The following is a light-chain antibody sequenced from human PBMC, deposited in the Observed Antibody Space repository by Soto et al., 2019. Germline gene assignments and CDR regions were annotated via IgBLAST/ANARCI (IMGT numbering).Light chain of an antibody. Sequence: EIVMTQSPATLSVSPGERAILSCSASQSIRTNVAWYQQRPGQAPRLLIYGASTRATDIPARFSGSGSGTELPLTISSLQSEDFALYYCQQYNHWTSITFGQGTRLEF. CDR3: QQYNHWTSIT. CDR1: QSIRTN. V-gene: IGKV3-15*01. CDR2: GAS. J-gene: IGKJ5*01.